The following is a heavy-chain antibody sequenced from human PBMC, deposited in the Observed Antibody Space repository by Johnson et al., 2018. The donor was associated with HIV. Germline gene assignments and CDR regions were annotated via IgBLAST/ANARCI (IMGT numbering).Heavy chain of an antibody. CDR2: ISYDGSTK. CDR3: ASTISGSYYHLGVFDI. Sequence: QVQLVESGGGLVQPGGSLRLSCAASAFTFSSYWMSWVRQAPGKGLEWVAVISYDGSTKYHADSVKGRFTISRDNSKSTLYLQMNSLRAEDTALYYCASTISGSYYHLGVFDIWGQGTMVTVS. D-gene: IGHD1-26*01. CDR1: AFTFSSYW. J-gene: IGHJ3*02. V-gene: IGHV3-30*03.